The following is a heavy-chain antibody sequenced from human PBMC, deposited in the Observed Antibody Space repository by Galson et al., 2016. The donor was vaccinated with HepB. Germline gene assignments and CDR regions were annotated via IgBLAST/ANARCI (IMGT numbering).Heavy chain of an antibody. CDR3: TTDRLGWAPAGVGEFFDY. CDR2: IKRKTDGGTT. Sequence: SLRLSCAASGFTFSNAWMNWVRQAPGKGLEWVGRIKRKTDGGTTNYAAPVKGRFTISRDDSKNMLFLQMNSLKTEDTAVYYCTTDRLGWAPAGVGEFFDYWGQGTLVTVSS. V-gene: IGHV3-15*07. J-gene: IGHJ4*02. CDR1: GFTFSNAW. D-gene: IGHD3-10*01.